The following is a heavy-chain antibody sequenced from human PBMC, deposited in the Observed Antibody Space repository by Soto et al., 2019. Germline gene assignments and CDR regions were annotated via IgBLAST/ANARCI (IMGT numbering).Heavy chain of an antibody. J-gene: IGHJ6*02. V-gene: IGHV4-59*02. CDR2: IFYSGST. CDR3: ARERRDYDSSGSYYYYGIDV. D-gene: IGHD3-22*01. Sequence: SETLSLTCDVSGDSVRTSYWSWIRQSPGKGLEWIGSIFYSGSTYYNPSLKSRVTISVDTSKNQFSLKLSSVTAADTAVYYCARERRDYDSSGSYYYYGIDVWGQGTTVTVS. CDR1: GDSVRTSY.